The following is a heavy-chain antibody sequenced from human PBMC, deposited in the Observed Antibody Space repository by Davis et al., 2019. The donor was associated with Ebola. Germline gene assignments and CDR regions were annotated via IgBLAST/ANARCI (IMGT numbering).Heavy chain of an antibody. V-gene: IGHV1-46*01. CDR3: ARGQQFVRFDP. D-gene: IGHD6-6*01. J-gene: IGHJ5*02. CDR2: INPSDGST. Sequence: AASVKVSCKASGYTFTNYYMHWVRQAPGQGLEWMGIINPSDGSTSYAQKFQGRVTMTRDTSTSTFYMELNSLRSGDTAVYYCARGQQFVRFDPWGQGTLVTVSS. CDR1: GYTFTNYY.